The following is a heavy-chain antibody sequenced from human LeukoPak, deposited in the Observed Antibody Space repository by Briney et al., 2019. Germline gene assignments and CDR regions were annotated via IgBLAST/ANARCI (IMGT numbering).Heavy chain of an antibody. Sequence: GGSLRLSCSASGFTFSDVWMSWVRQAPGKGREGVGRSKSKAGGGTVDIAAPGQGRFTISRDDSKTTLSLQMNSLGIGDPAIYFCSGGGDGTFPFDYWGQGTLVTVSS. J-gene: IGHJ4*02. CDR1: GFTFSDVW. V-gene: IGHV3-15*01. D-gene: IGHD3-16*01. CDR2: SKSKAGGGTV. CDR3: SGGGDGTFPFDY.